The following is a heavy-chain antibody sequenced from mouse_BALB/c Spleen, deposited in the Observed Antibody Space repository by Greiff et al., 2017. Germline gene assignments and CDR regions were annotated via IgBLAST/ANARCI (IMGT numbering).Heavy chain of an antibody. Sequence: VQLQQSGAELVRSGASVKLSCTASGFNIKDYYMHWVKQSPEQGLEWIGWIDPENGDTEYAPKFQGKATMTADTSSNTAYLQLSSLPSEDTAVYYCNPYPFDYWGQGTTLTVSS. J-gene: IGHJ2*01. CDR2: IDPENGDT. CDR3: NPYPFDY. V-gene: IGHV14-4*02. CDR1: GFNIKDYY.